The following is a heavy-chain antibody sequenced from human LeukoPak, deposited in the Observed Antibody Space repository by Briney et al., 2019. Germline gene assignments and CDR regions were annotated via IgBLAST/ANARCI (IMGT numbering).Heavy chain of an antibody. Sequence: ASVKVSCKGSAYTFTSNDNTWVRQAPGQGLEWMGWMNTNSGNTGYAQKFQGRVTITSNTSISTAYMELCSLRSEDTAVYYCARGHKTYYYDSSGQPEDDYWGQGTLVTVSS. CDR1: AYTFTSND. J-gene: IGHJ4*02. V-gene: IGHV1-8*01. CDR3: ARGHKTYYYDSSGQPEDDY. D-gene: IGHD3-22*01. CDR2: MNTNSGNT.